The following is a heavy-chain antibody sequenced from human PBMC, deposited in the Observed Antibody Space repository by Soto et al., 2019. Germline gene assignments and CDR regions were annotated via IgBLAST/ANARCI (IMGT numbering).Heavy chain of an antibody. V-gene: IGHV3-30*19. J-gene: IGHJ4*02. CDR3: VRDPLYNGYEASFDL. CDR2: ICFDGRII. Sequence: GGSLRLSCAASGFTFSSYGMHWVRQAPGKGLEWVAVICFDGRIIPYADSVRGRFTISRATSRNTLFLEMHTLTRDDAAVYFCVRDPLYNGYEASFDLWGQGTLVTVSS. D-gene: IGHD5-12*01. CDR1: GFTFSSYG.